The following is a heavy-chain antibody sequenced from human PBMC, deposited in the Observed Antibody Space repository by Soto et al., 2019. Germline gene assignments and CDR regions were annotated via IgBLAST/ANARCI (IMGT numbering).Heavy chain of an antibody. CDR2: IKFDGSFT. J-gene: IGHJ6*02. CDR1: GFTFSDYW. D-gene: IGHD4-17*01. V-gene: IGHV3-74*01. Sequence: EVQLVESGGGLVQPGGSLRLSCVASGFTFSDYWIHWVRQAPGKGLVWVSRIKFDGSFTSHADSVKGRFTISRDNVRNTVHLQMDSLRAEDTGAYYCARGLRNYYGVDVWGQGTTVTVSS. CDR3: ARGLRNYYGVDV.